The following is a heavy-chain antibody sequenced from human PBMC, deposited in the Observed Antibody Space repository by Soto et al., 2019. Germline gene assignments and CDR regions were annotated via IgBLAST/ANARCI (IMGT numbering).Heavy chain of an antibody. CDR3: ARGGPRSEYGMDV. J-gene: IGHJ6*02. Sequence: SETLSLTCTVSGGSISSYYWSWIRQPPGKGLEWIGYIYYSGSTNYNPSLKSRVTISVDTSKNQFSLKLSSVTAADTAVYYCARGGPRSEYGMDVLGQGTTVTVSS. V-gene: IGHV4-59*01. CDR2: IYYSGST. CDR1: GGSISSYY. D-gene: IGHD3-3*01.